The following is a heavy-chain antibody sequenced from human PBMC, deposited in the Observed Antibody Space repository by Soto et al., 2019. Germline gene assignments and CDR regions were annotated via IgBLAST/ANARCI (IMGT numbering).Heavy chain of an antibody. J-gene: IGHJ4*02. CDR2: ITPIFGTT. CDR1: GGTFSSYP. V-gene: IGHV1-69*01. Sequence: QVQLVQSGAEVKKPGSSVKVSCKTFGGTFSSYPISWVRQAPGEGLEWMGAITPIFGTTDYAQNFQGRLTITADESTSTAYMELTSLRSEDPATYFCARIGTSVGGYWGQGTLVTVSS. D-gene: IGHD2-15*01. CDR3: ARIGTSVGGY.